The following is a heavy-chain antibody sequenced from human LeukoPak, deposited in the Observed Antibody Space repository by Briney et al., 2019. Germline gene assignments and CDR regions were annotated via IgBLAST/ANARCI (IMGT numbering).Heavy chain of an antibody. CDR1: GYTFTSYG. D-gene: IGHD3-10*01. CDR3: ARLVLLWFGELLNYYYYGMDV. Sequence: ASVKVSCKASGYTFTSYGISWVRQAPGQGLEWMGWISAYNGNTNYAQKLQGRVTMTTDTSTSTAYMELRSLRSDDTAVYYCARLVLLWFGELLNYYYYGMDVWGQGTTVTVSS. CDR2: ISAYNGNT. J-gene: IGHJ6*02. V-gene: IGHV1-18*01.